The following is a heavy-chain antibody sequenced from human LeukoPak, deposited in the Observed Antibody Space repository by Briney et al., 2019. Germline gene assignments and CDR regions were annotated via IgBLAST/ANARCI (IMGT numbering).Heavy chain of an antibody. CDR1: GGSISSSSYY. Sequence: SETLSLTCTVSGGSISSSSYYWGWIRQPPGKGLEWIGSIYYSGSTYYNPSLKSRVTISVDTSKNQFSLKLSSVTAADTAVYYCSREGYYYGSGSYLTDYWGQGTLVTVSS. CDR2: IYYSGST. CDR3: SREGYYYGSGSYLTDY. J-gene: IGHJ4*02. D-gene: IGHD3-10*01. V-gene: IGHV4-39*01.